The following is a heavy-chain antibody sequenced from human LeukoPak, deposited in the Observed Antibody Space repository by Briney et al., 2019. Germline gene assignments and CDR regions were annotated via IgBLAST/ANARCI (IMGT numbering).Heavy chain of an antibody. D-gene: IGHD1-20*01. J-gene: IGHJ4*02. CDR3: AKGGLRNWRYFDY. CDR2: ISDSGAST. Sequence: GGSLRLSCEGSAFIFSGHWMNWVRQTPGKGLEWVSIISDSGASTYYADSVKGRFTISRDNSKNTLYLQMNSLRAEDAAVYYCAKGGLRNWRYFDYWGQGTLVTVSS. V-gene: IGHV3-23*01. CDR1: AFIFSGHW.